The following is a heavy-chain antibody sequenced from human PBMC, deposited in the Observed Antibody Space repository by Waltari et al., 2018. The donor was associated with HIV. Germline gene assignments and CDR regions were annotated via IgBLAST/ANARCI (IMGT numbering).Heavy chain of an antibody. CDR2: INHNGVT. Sequence: WGAGVLKPSGNVSVGCAVYGGSFGGDFWLWVCQPPGGELEWIGEINHNGVTHYNSSLEGRVVISVDTSKSQVSLKVASVTAADTATYYCSRGSYDYVRGSLPGDAFEIWGRGTPVIVSS. J-gene: IGHJ3*02. D-gene: IGHD3-16*01. V-gene: IGHV4-34*01. CDR3: SRGSYDYVRGSLPGDAFEI. CDR1: GGSFGGDF.